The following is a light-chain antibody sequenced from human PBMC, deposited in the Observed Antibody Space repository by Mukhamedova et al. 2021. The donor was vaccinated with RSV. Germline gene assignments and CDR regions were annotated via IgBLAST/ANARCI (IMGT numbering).Light chain of an antibody. V-gene: IGKV1-5*03. CDR1: QSISSW. CDR2: KAS. CDR3: QQYNSYPFT. J-gene: IGKJ3*01. Sequence: RVTITCRASQSISSWLAWYQQKPGKAPKLLIYKASSLESGVPSRFSGSGSGTEFTLTISSLQPDDFATYYCQQYNSYPFTFGPAT.